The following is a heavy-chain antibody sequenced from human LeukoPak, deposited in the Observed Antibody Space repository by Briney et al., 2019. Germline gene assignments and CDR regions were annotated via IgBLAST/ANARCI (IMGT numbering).Heavy chain of an antibody. CDR1: GITFRSYN. CDR2: ISSSSSYI. J-gene: IGHJ6*02. CDR3: ARDWRYYGMDV. Sequence: GGSLRLSCVVSGITFRSYNMNWVRQAPGKGLEWVSSISSSSSYIYYADSVKGRFTISRDNAKNSLFVQMNSLRAEDTAMYYCARDWRYYGMDVWGQGTTVTVSS. V-gene: IGHV3-21*01.